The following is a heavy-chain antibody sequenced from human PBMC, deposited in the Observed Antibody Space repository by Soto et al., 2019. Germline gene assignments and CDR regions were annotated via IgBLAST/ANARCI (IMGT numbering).Heavy chain of an antibody. CDR3: ARYAGSLGY. D-gene: IGHD2-2*03. V-gene: IGHV4-59*12. J-gene: IGHJ4*02. Sequence: QVHLQESGPGLVKPSETLSLTCTMSGSSITNYQWSWIRQPPGKGLEWIGHVYYSGSANYNPTLTSRVTISIDTSKSQFSLNLGSVTAADTAVYFCARYAGSLGYWGQGTLVTVSS. CDR1: GSSITNYQ. CDR2: VYYSGSA.